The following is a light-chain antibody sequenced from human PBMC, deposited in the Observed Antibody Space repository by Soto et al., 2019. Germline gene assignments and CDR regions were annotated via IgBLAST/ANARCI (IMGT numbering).Light chain of an antibody. CDR1: QSLVHSDGNTY. J-gene: IGKJ1*01. V-gene: IGKV2-24*01. Sequence: DIVVTQTPLSSPVTLGQPAAISCRSSQSLVHSDGNTYLSWLQQRPGQAPRLLLYKISNRVSGVPEGLRGSGAGTDFPLTISRVEVEDVGVYYCLQATQFPWTFGQGTKVEIK. CDR2: KIS. CDR3: LQATQFPWT.